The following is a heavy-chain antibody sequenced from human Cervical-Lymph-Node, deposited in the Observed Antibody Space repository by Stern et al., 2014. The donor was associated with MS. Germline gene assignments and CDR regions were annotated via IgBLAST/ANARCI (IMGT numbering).Heavy chain of an antibody. J-gene: IGHJ4*02. CDR2: IIPIIGTA. CDR1: GGTFSSSD. D-gene: IGHD3-10*01. Sequence: QVQLVQSGAEVQKPGSSVKVSCTASGGTFSSSDISFVRQTPGQGLEWMGGIIPIIGTANYAQKYQGRVTITADESTSTAYMELSSLRSEDTAIYYCALGGFGHYFEYWGQGTLVTVSS. CDR3: ALGGFGHYFEY. V-gene: IGHV1-69*12.